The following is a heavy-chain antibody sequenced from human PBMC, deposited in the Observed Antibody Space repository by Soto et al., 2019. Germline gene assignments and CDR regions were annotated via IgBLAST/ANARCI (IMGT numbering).Heavy chain of an antibody. J-gene: IGHJ4*02. CDR3: ARLYTGYDAFDY. CDR1: GGSINSGDYY. Sequence: PSETLSLTCSVSGGSINSGDYYWSWIRQSTGKGLEWIGYIDYSGRTYYNPSLKCRSTISIDTSKNQFFLDVDSVTAADSAVDFCARLYTGYDAFDYWGQGTLVTVSS. D-gene: IGHD5-12*01. CDR2: IDYSGRT. V-gene: IGHV4-30-4*01.